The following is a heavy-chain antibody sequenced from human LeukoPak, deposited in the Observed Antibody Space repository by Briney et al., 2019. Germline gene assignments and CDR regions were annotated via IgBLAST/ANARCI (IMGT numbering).Heavy chain of an antibody. J-gene: IGHJ4*02. D-gene: IGHD3-16*01. CDR2: INRDGSDI. CDR3: VTDRNRGGSY. CDR1: GFTFSDFW. Sequence: RGSPRLSRVVSGFTFSDFWIRWVRQAPGKRLEGVANINRDGSDIYYVDAVKGRFTISRDNAKNSLYLHMNSLRAEDTAVYYCVTDRNRGGSYWGQGTLVTVSS. V-gene: IGHV3-7*01.